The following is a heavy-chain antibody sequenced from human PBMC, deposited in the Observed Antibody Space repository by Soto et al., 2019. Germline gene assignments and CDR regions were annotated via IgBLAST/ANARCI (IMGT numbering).Heavy chain of an antibody. CDR3: ARTEYCGGYCPPDAFDI. D-gene: IGHD2-21*02. CDR2: IWYDGSNK. CDR1: GFTFSSYG. Sequence: QVQLVESGGGVVQPGRSLRLSCAASGFTFSSYGMHWVRQAPGQGLEWVAVIWYDGSNKYYADSVKGGFTISRDNSKNTLYLQMNSLRAEAAAVYYWARTEYCGGYCPPDAFDIWGQGTMVTVSS. V-gene: IGHV3-33*01. J-gene: IGHJ3*02.